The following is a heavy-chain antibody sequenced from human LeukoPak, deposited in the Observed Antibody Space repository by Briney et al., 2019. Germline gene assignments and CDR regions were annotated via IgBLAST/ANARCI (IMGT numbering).Heavy chain of an antibody. CDR1: GFTFSRYS. CDR2: ISYDGSNK. J-gene: IGHJ3*02. D-gene: IGHD3-3*01. V-gene: IGHV3-30-3*01. CDR3: ARSPQRITIFGVAFSHKALQLDI. Sequence: GGSLRLSCAASGFTFSRYSMHWVRQAPGKGLEWVAVISYDGSNKYYADCVKGRFTISRDNSKNTLYLQMNSLRAEDTAVYYCARSPQRITIFGVAFSHKALQLDICGQGTMVTVSS.